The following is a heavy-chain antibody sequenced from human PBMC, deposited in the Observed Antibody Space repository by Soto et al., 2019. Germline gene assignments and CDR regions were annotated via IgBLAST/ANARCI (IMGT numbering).Heavy chain of an antibody. CDR3: AKDLRFGGTYYGMDV. V-gene: IGHV3-30*18. D-gene: IGHD3-10*01. CDR2: ISYDGSNK. CDR1: GFTFSSYG. J-gene: IGHJ6*02. Sequence: AGGSLRLSCAASGFTFSSYGMHWVRQAPGKGLEWVAVISYDGSNKYYADSVKGRFTISRDNSKNTLYLQMNSLRAEDTAVYYCAKDLRFGGTYYGMDVWGQGTTVTVSS.